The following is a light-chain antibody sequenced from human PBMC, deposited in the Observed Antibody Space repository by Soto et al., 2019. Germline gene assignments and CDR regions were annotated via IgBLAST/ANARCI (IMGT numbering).Light chain of an antibody. J-gene: IGKJ1*01. V-gene: IGKV3-20*01. CDR2: GAS. Sequence: EIVLTQSPGTLSLSPGERATLSCRASQSVSSSYLAWYQQKPGQAPRLLIYGASSRATGIPDRFSGSGSGADYTLTISRLEPEDSAMYYCQQYGYSFWTFGQGSKV. CDR3: QQYGYSFWT. CDR1: QSVSSSY.